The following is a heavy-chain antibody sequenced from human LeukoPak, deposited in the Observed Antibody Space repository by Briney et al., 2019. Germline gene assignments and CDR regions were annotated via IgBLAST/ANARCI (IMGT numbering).Heavy chain of an antibody. CDR3: ASGTIAVAGIFDY. CDR1: SASINSYY. J-gene: IGHJ4*02. CDR2: INHSGST. Sequence: SETLSLTCTVSSASINSYYWTWIRQPPGKGLEWIGEINHSGSTNYNPSLKSRATISVDTSKNQFSLKLSSVTAADTAVYYCASGTIAVAGIFDYWGQGILVTVSS. D-gene: IGHD6-19*01. V-gene: IGHV4-34*01.